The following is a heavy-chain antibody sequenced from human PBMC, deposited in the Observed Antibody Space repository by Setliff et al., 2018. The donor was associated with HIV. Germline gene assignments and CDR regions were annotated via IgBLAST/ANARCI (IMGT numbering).Heavy chain of an antibody. J-gene: IGHJ4*02. Sequence: GGSLRLSCVVSGFTFTNAWMNWVRQAPGKGLEWLGRIRTKTDGGTADYAAPVKGRFTISRDDSQNTLYLQMNSLKTEDTAVYYCTRSGYCTNGVCYPYYFDYWGQGTLVTVSS. V-gene: IGHV3-15*07. D-gene: IGHD2-8*01. CDR2: IRTKTDGGTA. CDR1: GFTFTNAW. CDR3: TRSGYCTNGVCYPYYFDY.